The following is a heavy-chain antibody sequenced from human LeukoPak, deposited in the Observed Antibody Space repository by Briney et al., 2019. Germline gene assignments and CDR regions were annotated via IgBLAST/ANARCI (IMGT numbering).Heavy chain of an antibody. CDR3: ARDRYYTADY. CDR2: IYSGGST. CDR1: GLTVSKNY. J-gene: IGHJ4*02. V-gene: IGHV3-53*01. Sequence: GGSLRLSCAASGLTVSKNYMSWVRQAPGKGLESVSVIYSGGSTYYADSVRGRFTISRDNAKNTLCLQMNSLSAEDTAVYYCARDRYYTADYWGQGTLVTVSS. D-gene: IGHD2-8*02.